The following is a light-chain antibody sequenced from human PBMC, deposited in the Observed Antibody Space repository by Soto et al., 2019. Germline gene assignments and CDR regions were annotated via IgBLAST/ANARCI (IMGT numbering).Light chain of an antibody. CDR2: GAS. V-gene: IGKV3-20*01. CDR1: QSVSSSY. J-gene: IGKJ2*01. CDR3: QQFGSSPMYT. Sequence: EIVLTQSPGTLSLSPGERATLSCRASQSVSSSYLGWYQQKPGQAPRLLIYGASSRATGIPDRFSGSGSGTDFTLTISSLEPEDFAVYYCQQFGSSPMYTFGQGTKLEIK.